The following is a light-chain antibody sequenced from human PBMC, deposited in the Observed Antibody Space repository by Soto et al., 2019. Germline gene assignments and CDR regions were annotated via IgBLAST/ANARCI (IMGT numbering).Light chain of an antibody. CDR1: SSDVGGHNY. J-gene: IGLJ2*01. V-gene: IGLV2-14*01. CDR3: SSYTTSSTLV. CDR2: EVS. Sequence: QSVLTQPASVSGSPGQSITISRTGTSSDVGGHNYVSWYQQHPGIAPKLMISEVSNRPSGVSNRFSGSKSGNTASLTISGLQAEDEADYYCSSYTTSSTLVFGGGTKLTVL.